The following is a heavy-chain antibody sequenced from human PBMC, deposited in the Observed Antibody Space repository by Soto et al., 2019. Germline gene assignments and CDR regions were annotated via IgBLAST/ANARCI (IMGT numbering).Heavy chain of an antibody. CDR2: IIPLFGTP. Sequence: SVKVSCKASGGIFSTYAISWLRQAPGQGLEWMGGIIPLFGTPNYAQRFQGRVTITADESTSTAYMELSRLRSEDTAVYYCARDRDDYGSGNYYNSIDFWGQGTLVTVSS. V-gene: IGHV1-69*13. J-gene: IGHJ4*02. D-gene: IGHD3-10*01. CDR3: ARDRDDYGSGNYYNSIDF. CDR1: GGIFSTYA.